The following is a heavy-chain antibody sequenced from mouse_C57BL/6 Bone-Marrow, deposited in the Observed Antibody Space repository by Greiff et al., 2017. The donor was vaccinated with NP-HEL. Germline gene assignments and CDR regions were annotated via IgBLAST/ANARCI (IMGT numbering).Heavy chain of an antibody. CDR1: GFTFSDYY. CDR2: ISNGGGST. Sequence: EVMLVESGGGLVQPGGSLKLSCAASGFTFSDYYMYWVRQTPEKRLEWVAYISNGGGSTYYPDTVKGRFTISRDNAKNTLYLQLSRLKSEDTARYYCARQANWVPFDDWGQGTTLTVSS. V-gene: IGHV5-12*01. D-gene: IGHD4-1*01. CDR3: ARQANWVPFDD. J-gene: IGHJ2*01.